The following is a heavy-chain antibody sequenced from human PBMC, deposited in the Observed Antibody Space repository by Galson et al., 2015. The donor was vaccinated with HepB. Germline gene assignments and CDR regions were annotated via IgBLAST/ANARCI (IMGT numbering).Heavy chain of an antibody. CDR2: IKQDGSEK. J-gene: IGHJ4*02. V-gene: IGHV3-7*03. D-gene: IGHD2-15*01. Sequence: SLRLSCAASGFSFNFYWMSWVRQVPGKGLEWVATIKQDGSEKYYVDSVKGRFTVSRDNPKNSLYLQMNSLRAEDTAVYYCARRGLFCTGGSCSVTYFDYWGQGTLLNVSS. CDR3: ARRGLFCTGGSCSVTYFDY. CDR1: GFSFNFYW.